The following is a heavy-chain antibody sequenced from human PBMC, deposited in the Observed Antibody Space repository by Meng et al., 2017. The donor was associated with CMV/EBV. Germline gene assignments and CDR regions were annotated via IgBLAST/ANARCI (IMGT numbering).Heavy chain of an antibody. CDR1: GFTFNTYA. Sequence: GGSLRLSCAASGFTFNTYAMHWVRQAPGKGLEWVAVISYDGSNKYTADSVQGRLTISRDNSKNNLYLQMNSLTAEDTAVYYCVRDQGGESMIAVLIERFGMDVWGQGTTVTVSS. V-gene: IGHV3-30*04. CDR2: ISYDGSNK. D-gene: IGHD3-22*01. J-gene: IGHJ6*02. CDR3: VRDQGGESMIAVLIERFGMDV.